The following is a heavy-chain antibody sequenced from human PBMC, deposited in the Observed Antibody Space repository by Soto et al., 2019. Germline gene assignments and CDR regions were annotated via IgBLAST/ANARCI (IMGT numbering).Heavy chain of an antibody. J-gene: IGHJ4*02. V-gene: IGHV4-34*01. Sequence: PSETLSLPYAVYGGSFSGYYWSWIRQPPGKGLEWIGEINHSGSTNYNPSLKSRVTISVDTSKNQFSLKLSSVTAADTAVYYCARVGSSRYVDTAMVIDYWGQGTLVTVSS. CDR3: ARVGSSRYVDTAMVIDY. CDR2: INHSGST. D-gene: IGHD5-18*01. CDR1: GGSFSGYY.